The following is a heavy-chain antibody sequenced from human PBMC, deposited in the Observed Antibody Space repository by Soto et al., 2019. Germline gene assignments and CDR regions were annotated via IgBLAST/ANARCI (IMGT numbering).Heavy chain of an antibody. V-gene: IGHV3-23*01. Sequence: GGSLRLSCAASGFTCSSYDMSWVRQAPGKGLEWVSTILVRGSTHYPDSVKGRFTISRDNSKNTVFLQMNSLTAGDTAVYYCAKETATGGGAFDICGQGTMVTV. CDR1: GFTCSSYD. CDR2: ILVRGST. D-gene: IGHD2-8*02. J-gene: IGHJ3*02. CDR3: AKETATGGGAFDI.